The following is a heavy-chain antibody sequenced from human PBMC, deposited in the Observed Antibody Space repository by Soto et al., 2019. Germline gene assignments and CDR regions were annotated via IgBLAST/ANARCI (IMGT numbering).Heavy chain of an antibody. CDR2: IYHSGST. V-gene: IGHV4-30-4*01. CDR3: ARDQRITFGRAIVDEYFQH. Sequence: SETLSLTFTVSGGSISSGDYYWSWIRQPPGKGLEWIGYIYHSGSTYYNPSLTSRVTISVGTSKNQFSLKLSSVTAADTAVYYCARDQRITFGRAIVDEYFQHGGQGTLVTVSS. J-gene: IGHJ1*01. D-gene: IGHD3-16*02. CDR1: GGSISSGDYY.